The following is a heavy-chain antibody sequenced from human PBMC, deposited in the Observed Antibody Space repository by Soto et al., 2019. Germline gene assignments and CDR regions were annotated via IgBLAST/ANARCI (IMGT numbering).Heavy chain of an antibody. CDR2: IWYDGSNK. J-gene: IGHJ4*02. D-gene: IGHD3-10*01. Sequence: QVQLVESGGGVVQPGRSLRLSCAASGFTFSTYGMHWVRQAPGKGLEWVAVIWYDGSNKYFADSVKGRFTISRDNSKNTLYLQMNSLTAEDTAVYYCARDEGGGMYGSAGYWGQGTLVTVSS. V-gene: IGHV3-33*01. CDR3: ARDEGGGMYGSAGY. CDR1: GFTFSTYG.